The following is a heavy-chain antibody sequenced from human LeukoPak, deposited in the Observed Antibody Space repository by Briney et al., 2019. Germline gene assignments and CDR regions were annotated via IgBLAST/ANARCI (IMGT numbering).Heavy chain of an antibody. J-gene: IGHJ3*02. Sequence: SETLSLTCTVSGGSISSFYWSWIRQPPGKGLEWIGYIYYSGSTNYNPSLKSRVTISVDTSKNQFSLKLSSVTAADTAVYYCARDRDSSGYYDAFDIWGQGTMVTVSS. V-gene: IGHV4-59*01. D-gene: IGHD3-22*01. CDR1: GGSISSFY. CDR2: IYYSGST. CDR3: ARDRDSSGYYDAFDI.